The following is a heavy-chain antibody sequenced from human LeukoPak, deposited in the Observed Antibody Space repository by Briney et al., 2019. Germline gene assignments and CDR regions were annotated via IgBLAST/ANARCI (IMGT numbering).Heavy chain of an antibody. CDR3: ARGALVATAIPNTGYFDY. CDR2: IIPIFGTA. D-gene: IGHD2-21*02. J-gene: IGHJ4*03. Sequence: GASVKVSCKASGYTFTSNYIHWVRQAPGQGLEWMGGIIPIFGTANYAQKFQGRVTITADESTSTAYMELSSLRSEDTAVYYCARGALVATAIPNTGYFDYWGQGTLVTVSS. CDR1: GYTFTSNY. V-gene: IGHV1-69*13.